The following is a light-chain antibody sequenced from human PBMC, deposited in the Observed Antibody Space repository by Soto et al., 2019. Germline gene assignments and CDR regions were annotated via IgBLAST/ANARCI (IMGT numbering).Light chain of an antibody. CDR3: QQYDNWPPIIT. CDR1: QSVNSN. Sequence: EIVLTQYPATLSVSPGERATLSCRASQSVNSNVAWYRRKPGQSPRLLIYGASTRATGVPARFSGSGSGTEFTLTISSLQSEDFAVYYCQQYDNWPPIITFGPGTKVDVK. CDR2: GAS. J-gene: IGKJ3*01. V-gene: IGKV3-15*01.